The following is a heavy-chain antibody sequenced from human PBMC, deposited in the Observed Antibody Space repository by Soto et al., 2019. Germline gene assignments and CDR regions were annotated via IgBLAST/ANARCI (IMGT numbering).Heavy chain of an antibody. D-gene: IGHD2-2*01. Sequence: SETLSLTCAAYGGSFSGYYWSWIRQPPGKGLEWLGEINHSGSTNYNPSLKSRVTISVDTSKNQFSLKLSSVTAADTAVYYCARRIVVVPVAMDVSAYYYYGMDVWGQGTTVTVAS. CDR1: GGSFSGYY. CDR3: ARRIVVVPVAMDVSAYYYYGMDV. V-gene: IGHV4-34*01. J-gene: IGHJ6*02. CDR2: INHSGST.